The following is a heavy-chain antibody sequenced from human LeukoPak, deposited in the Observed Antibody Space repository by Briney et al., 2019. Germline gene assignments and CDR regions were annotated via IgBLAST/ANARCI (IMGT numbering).Heavy chain of an antibody. Sequence: GGSLRLSCAASGFTFSTYTITWVRQAPGKGLEWVSGISWNSGSIGYADSVKGRFTISRDNAKNSLYLQMNSLRAEDTALYYCATGSGGGYWGQGTLVTVSS. J-gene: IGHJ4*02. CDR3: ATGSGGGY. CDR1: GFTFSTYT. CDR2: ISWNSGSI. V-gene: IGHV3-9*01. D-gene: IGHD3-10*01.